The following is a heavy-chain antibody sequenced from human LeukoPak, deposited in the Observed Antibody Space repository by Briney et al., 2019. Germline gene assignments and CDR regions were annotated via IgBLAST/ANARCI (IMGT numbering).Heavy chain of an antibody. CDR1: VYTFTGYY. V-gene: IGHV1-2*02. J-gene: IGHJ4*02. CDR3: ATHTDGYNNCCFDI. Sequence: GASVKVSCKASVYTFTGYYMHWVRQAPGQGLVWMGWINPDSGGTAYAQKFQGRVTITRDPSIGTAYMELTGLTSDDTAMYFCATHTDGYNNCCFDIWGQGTLVTVSS. D-gene: IGHD5-24*01. CDR2: INPDSGGT.